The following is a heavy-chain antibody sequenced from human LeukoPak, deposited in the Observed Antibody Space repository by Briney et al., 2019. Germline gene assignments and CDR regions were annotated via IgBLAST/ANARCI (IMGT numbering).Heavy chain of an antibody. CDR2: MNPNSGNT. V-gene: IGHV1-8*01. D-gene: IGHD6-6*01. CDR3: ARDKGTSYLSSFDY. J-gene: IGHJ4*02. Sequence: ASVKVSCKASGYTFSSYDINWVRQATGQGLEWMGWMNPNSGNTGYVQKFQGRVIMTRDTSISTAYMELSSLTSEDTAVYFCARDKGTSYLSSFDYWGQGTLVTVSS. CDR1: GYTFSSYD.